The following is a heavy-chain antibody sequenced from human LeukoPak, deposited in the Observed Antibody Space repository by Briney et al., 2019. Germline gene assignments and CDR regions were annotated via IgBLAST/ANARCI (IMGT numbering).Heavy chain of an antibody. J-gene: IGHJ4*02. V-gene: IGHV4-34*01. Sequence: HSGSTNYHPSLKSRVTISVDTSKNQFSLKLSSVTAADTAVYYCARVGITGTTRRAMWDYWGQGTLVTVSS. CDR2: HSGST. D-gene: IGHD1-14*01. CDR3: ARVGITGTTRRAMWDY.